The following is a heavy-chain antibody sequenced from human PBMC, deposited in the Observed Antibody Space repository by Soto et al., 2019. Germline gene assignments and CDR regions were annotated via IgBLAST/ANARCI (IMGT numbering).Heavy chain of an antibody. CDR1: GFTFSSYA. J-gene: IGHJ6*02. V-gene: IGHV3-23*01. D-gene: IGHD1-26*01. Sequence: GGSLRLSCAASGFTFSSYAMSWVRQAPGKGLEWVSTISGSGGNAYYADSVKGRFSISRDNSKNTLRLQMNSLRADDTAVYYCAKDGASGSSPHYYYLGMDVWGQGTTVTVSS. CDR2: ISGSGGNA. CDR3: AKDGASGSSPHYYYLGMDV.